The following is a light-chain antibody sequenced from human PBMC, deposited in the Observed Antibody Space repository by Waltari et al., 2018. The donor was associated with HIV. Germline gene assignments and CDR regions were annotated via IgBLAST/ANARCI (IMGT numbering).Light chain of an antibody. J-gene: IGLJ2*01. CDR3: QSYDSSLSVVV. Sequence: QSVLTQPPSVSGAPGQRVTISCTGTSSNIGAGYDVHWYHQLPGTAPKLLIYGNSNRPSGVPDRFSGSTSGTSASLAITGLQAEDEADYYCQSYDSSLSVVVFGGGTKLTVL. CDR2: GNS. V-gene: IGLV1-40*01. CDR1: SSNIGAGYD.